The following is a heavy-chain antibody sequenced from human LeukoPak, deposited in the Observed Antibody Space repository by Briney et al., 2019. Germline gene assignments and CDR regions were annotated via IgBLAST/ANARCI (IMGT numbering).Heavy chain of an antibody. J-gene: IGHJ3*02. D-gene: IGHD1-1*01. V-gene: IGHV3-21*01. Sequence: GGSLRLSCAASGFTFSSYSMNWVRQAPGKGLEWVSSISSSSSYIYYADSVKGRFTISRDNAKNSLYLEMNSLRVEDTAVYYCARGLQYNDAFDIWGQGTMVTVSS. CDR1: GFTFSSYS. CDR3: ARGLQYNDAFDI. CDR2: ISSSSSYI.